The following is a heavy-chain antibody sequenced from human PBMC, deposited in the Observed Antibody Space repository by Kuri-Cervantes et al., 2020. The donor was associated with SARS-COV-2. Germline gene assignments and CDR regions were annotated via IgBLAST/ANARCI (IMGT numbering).Heavy chain of an antibody. Sequence: SQTLSLTCAVYGGSFSGYYWSWIRQPPGKGLEWIGEINHSGSTNYNPSLKSRVTISVDTSKNQFSLKLSSATAADTAVYYCARVGVYCSSTSCYPNWFDPWGQGTLVTVSS. CDR2: INHSGST. D-gene: IGHD2-2*01. J-gene: IGHJ5*02. V-gene: IGHV4-34*01. CDR3: ARVGVYCSSTSCYPNWFDP. CDR1: GGSFSGYY.